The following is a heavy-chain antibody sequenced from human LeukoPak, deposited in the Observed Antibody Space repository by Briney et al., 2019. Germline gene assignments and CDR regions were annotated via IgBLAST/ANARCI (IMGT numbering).Heavy chain of an antibody. Sequence: SESLSLTCTGSGGSISTYYWSWMRQPPGKERDGIGYINYSGSTKYNPSLKSRVTISVDKSKNQFSLKVTSATAADTAVYYCARASPYDNWSGYWFDPWGQGTLVTVSS. V-gene: IGHV4-59*01. CDR2: INYSGST. CDR1: GGSISTYY. J-gene: IGHJ5*02. D-gene: IGHD3-3*01. CDR3: ARASPYDNWSGYWFDP.